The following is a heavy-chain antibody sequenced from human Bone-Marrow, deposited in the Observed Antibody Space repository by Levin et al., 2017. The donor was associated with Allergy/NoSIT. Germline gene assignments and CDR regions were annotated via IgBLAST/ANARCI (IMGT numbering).Heavy chain of an antibody. CDR3: AKPKYFGELTRFDS. CDR1: GFSFSSQA. V-gene: IGHV3-30*18. Sequence: GGSLRLSCAASGFSFSSQAMHWVRQAPGRGLEWVAIISKDESNKYYADSVEGRFTIYRDNARKTLYLEMSSLRAEDTAVYYCAKPKYFGELTRFDSWGQGTLVTVSS. J-gene: IGHJ4*02. CDR2: ISKDESNK. D-gene: IGHD3-10*01.